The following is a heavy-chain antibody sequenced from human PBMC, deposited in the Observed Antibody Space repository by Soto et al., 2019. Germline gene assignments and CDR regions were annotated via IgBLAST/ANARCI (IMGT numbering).Heavy chain of an antibody. D-gene: IGHD2-2*01. CDR2: IIPILGIA. CDR3: ARVLGDIVEVPGADAAVRDAFDI. V-gene: IGHV1-69*02. CDR1: GGTFSSYT. J-gene: IGHJ3*02. Sequence: SVKVSCKASGGTFSSYTISWVRQAPGQGLEWMGRIIPILGIANYAQKFQGRVTITADKSTSTAYMELSSLRSEDTAVYYCARVLGDIVEVPGADAAVRDAFDIWGPGTTVTV.